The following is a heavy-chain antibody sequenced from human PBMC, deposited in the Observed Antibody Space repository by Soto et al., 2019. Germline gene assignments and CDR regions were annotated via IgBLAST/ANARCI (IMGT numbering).Heavy chain of an antibody. CDR2: VNPTGST. V-gene: IGHV4-34*01. CDR3: ARSREQWLVDAFDI. CDR1: GWSFSGYY. D-gene: IGHD6-19*01. Sequence: QVQVQQWGAGLLKSSETLSLTCAVYGWSFSGYYWSWIRQPPGKGLEWIGEVNPTGSTNYNPSLKSRVTISVDTSKNHRSLIVTSVTSADTALYYCARSREQWLVDAFDIWGQGTMVTVSS. J-gene: IGHJ3*02.